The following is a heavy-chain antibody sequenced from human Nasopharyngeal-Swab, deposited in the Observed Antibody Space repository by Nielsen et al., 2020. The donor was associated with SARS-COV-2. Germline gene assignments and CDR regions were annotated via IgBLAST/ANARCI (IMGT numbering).Heavy chain of an antibody. V-gene: IGHV3-30-3*01. Sequence: GESLKISCAASRFTFSSYAMHWVRQAPGKGLEWVALISHDGSNQYYADSVKGRFTISRDNSKNTLYVQMNSLRAEDTALYYCARDSKLSGSGSYYEIPYYYYYYGMDVWGQGTTVTVSS. CDR1: RFTFSSYA. J-gene: IGHJ6*02. D-gene: IGHD3-10*01. CDR2: ISHDGSNQ. CDR3: ARDSKLSGSGSYYEIPYYYYYYGMDV.